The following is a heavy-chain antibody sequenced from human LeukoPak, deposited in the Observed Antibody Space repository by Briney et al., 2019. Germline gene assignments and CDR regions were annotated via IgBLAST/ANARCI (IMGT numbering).Heavy chain of an antibody. Sequence: GGSLRLSCAASGLTFSSYAMHWVRQAPGKGLEWVAVISYDGSNKYYADSVKGRFTISRDNSKNTLYLQMNSLRAEDTAVYYCARDFATDIVVVVAAAILDYWGQGTLVTVSS. CDR2: ISYDGSNK. V-gene: IGHV3-30-3*01. J-gene: IGHJ4*02. CDR3: ARDFATDIVVVVAAAILDY. D-gene: IGHD2-15*01. CDR1: GLTFSSYA.